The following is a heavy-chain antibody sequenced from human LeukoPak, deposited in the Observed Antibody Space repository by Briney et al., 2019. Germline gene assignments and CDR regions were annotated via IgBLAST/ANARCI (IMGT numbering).Heavy chain of an antibody. CDR2: INPNSGGT. D-gene: IGHD2-8*01. CDR1: GYTFTGYY. J-gene: IGHJ6*02. V-gene: IGHV1-2*02. Sequence: GASVKVPCKASGYTFTGYYMHWVRQAPGQGLEWMGWINPNSGGTNYAQKFQGRVTMTRDTSISTAYMELSRLRSDDTAVYYCARNGNYYYYGMDVWGQGTTVTVSS. CDR3: ARNGNYYYYGMDV.